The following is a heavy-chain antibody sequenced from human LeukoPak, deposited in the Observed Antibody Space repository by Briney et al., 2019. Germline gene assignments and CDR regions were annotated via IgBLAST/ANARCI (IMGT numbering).Heavy chain of an antibody. CDR1: GFTFSNYW. D-gene: IGHD6-13*01. V-gene: IGHV3-74*01. J-gene: IGHJ4*02. CDR3: ASASSHRIAAGGDY. CDR2: VSSDGSSR. Sequence: AGGSLRLSCAASGFTFSNYWMHWVRQAPGKGLAWVSRVSSDGSSRNYAASVKGRFTISRDNAKNTLYLQMNSLRAEDTAVYYCASASSHRIAAGGDYWGQGTLVTVSS.